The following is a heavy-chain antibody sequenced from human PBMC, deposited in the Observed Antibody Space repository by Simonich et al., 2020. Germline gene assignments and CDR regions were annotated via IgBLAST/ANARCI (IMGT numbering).Heavy chain of an antibody. V-gene: IGHV1-2*02. CDR2: INPNSGGT. D-gene: IGHD3-10*01. J-gene: IGHJ4*02. Sequence: QVQLVQSGAEVKKPGASVKVSCKASGYTFTGYYMHWVRQAPGQGLGWREGINPNSGGTNYAQKFQGRVTMTRDTSISTAYMELSRLRSDDTAVYYCARWPSIPASYGSGSYFDYWGQGTLVTVSS. CDR1: GYTFTGYY. CDR3: ARWPSIPASYGSGSYFDY.